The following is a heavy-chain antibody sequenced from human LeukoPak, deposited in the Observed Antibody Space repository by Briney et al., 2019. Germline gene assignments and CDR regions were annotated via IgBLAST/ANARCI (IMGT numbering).Heavy chain of an antibody. V-gene: IGHV4-59*01. CDR1: GGSISSYY. D-gene: IGHD2-8*01. Sequence: SETLSLTCTVSGGSISSYYWSWIRQPPGKGLDWIGYIYYSASTNYDPSLKSRVTISVDTSKNQFSLKLSSVTAAYTAVYYCARDRGVLKVAFDIWGQGTMVTVSS. CDR3: ARDRGVLKVAFDI. J-gene: IGHJ3*02. CDR2: IYYSAST.